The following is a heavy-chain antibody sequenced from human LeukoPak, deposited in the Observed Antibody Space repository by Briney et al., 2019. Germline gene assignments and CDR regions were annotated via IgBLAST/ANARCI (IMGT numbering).Heavy chain of an antibody. CDR2: VFYSGIT. V-gene: IGHV4-59*01. CDR3: ARRYCSSSSCPWYFDS. J-gene: IGHJ4*02. Sequence: SETLSLTCTVSGGSISSYYWSWIRQPPGKGLEWIGYVFYSGITNYSPSLKSRVTISVDTSKNQFSLKLSSVTAADTAVYYCARRYCSSSSCPWYFDSWGQGTLVTVSS. CDR1: GGSISSYY. D-gene: IGHD2-2*01.